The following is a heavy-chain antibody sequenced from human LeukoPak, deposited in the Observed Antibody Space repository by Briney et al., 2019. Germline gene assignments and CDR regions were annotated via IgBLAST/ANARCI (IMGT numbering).Heavy chain of an antibody. CDR1: RFTFSSYA. CDR3: AKDRPRDYSSRQGFSDNWFDP. CDR2: ISDRGDPA. D-gene: IGHD3-22*01. J-gene: IGHJ5*02. Sequence: GGSLRLSCAASRFTFSSYAMTWVRQAPGEGVDWVSTISDRGDPAFYADSVRGRFTISRDNSKNKLYLQLNSLRVEDTAVYYCAKDRPRDYSSRQGFSDNWFDPWGQGTLVTVSS. V-gene: IGHV3-23*01.